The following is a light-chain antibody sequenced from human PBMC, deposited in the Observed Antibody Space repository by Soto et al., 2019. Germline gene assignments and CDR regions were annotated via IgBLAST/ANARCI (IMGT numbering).Light chain of an antibody. CDR2: DAS. V-gene: IGKV3-11*01. CDR3: QQRSNWPKT. CDR1: QSVSSY. J-gene: IGKJ1*01. Sequence: EIVLTQSPATRALSPGERATLSCRASQSVSSYLAWYQQKPGQAPRLLIYDASNRATGIPARFSGSGSGTDLTLSISSLEPEDFAVYYCQQRSNWPKTFGRGPKVEIK.